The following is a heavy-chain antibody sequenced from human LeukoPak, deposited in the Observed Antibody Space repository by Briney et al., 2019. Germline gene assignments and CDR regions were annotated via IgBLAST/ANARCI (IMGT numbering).Heavy chain of an antibody. CDR3: ARAVRIAVAGTGVYYYGMDV. D-gene: IGHD6-19*01. CDR1: GYTFTSYD. CDR2: MNPNSGNT. V-gene: IGHV1-8*01. Sequence: ASVKVSCKASGYTFTSYDINWVRQATGQGLEWMGWMNPNSGNTDYAQKFQGRVTMTRNTSISTAYMELSSLRSEDTAVYYCARAVRIAVAGTGVYYYGMDVWGQGTTVTVSS. J-gene: IGHJ6*02.